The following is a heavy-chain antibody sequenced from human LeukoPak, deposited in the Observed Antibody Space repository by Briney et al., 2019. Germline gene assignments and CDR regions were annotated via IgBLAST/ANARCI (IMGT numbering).Heavy chain of an antibody. CDR2: ISGSGGST. CDR1: GFTFSSYA. V-gene: IGHV3-23*01. CDR3: AKVLFPEYSSAQGY. Sequence: GGSLRLSCAASGFTFSSYAMSWVRQAPGKGLEWVSAISGSGGSTYYADSVKGRFTISRDNSKNALYLQMNSLRAEDAAVYYCAKVLFPEYSSAQGYWGQGTLVTVSS. J-gene: IGHJ4*02. D-gene: IGHD6-6*01.